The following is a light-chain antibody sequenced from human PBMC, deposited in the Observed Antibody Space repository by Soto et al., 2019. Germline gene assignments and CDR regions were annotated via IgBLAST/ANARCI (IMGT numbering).Light chain of an antibody. V-gene: IGKV3-15*01. CDR3: QQYNDWPLPT. Sequence: EIVMTQSPDTLFVSPGERVTLSCRASHSVITNLAWYQHKPGQAPRLLIYGASTRAAGIPARFSGSGSGTEFTLTISSLQSEDFAFYYCQQYNDWPLPTFGGGTKVEIK. J-gene: IGKJ4*01. CDR1: HSVITN. CDR2: GAS.